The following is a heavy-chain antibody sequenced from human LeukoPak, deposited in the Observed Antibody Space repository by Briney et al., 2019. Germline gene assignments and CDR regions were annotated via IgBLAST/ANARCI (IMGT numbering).Heavy chain of an antibody. CDR2: IDNDGHVI. CDR1: RFTLSVCW. D-gene: IGHD3-3*01. CDR3: AAGGGWDPSFGVVTHIAG. Sequence: GGSPRLSCVTSRFTLSVCWMHSVRQGPEEGLELVSRIDNDGHVIIYADTVKGRFTTARDNVKNTLYLQMNSLRVEDTAVYYCAAGGGWDPSFGVVTHIAGWGKGTTVVVS. J-gene: IGHJ6*03. V-gene: IGHV3-74*01.